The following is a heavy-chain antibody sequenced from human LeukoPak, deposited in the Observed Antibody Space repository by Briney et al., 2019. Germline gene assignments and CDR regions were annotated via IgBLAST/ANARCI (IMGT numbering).Heavy chain of an antibody. CDR3: ARALFAGAFYGMDV. CDR1: GFTFSNYG. V-gene: IGHV3-33*01. Sequence: GGSLRLSCAASGFTFSNYGIHWVRQAPGKGLEWVAIIWSDGSNKYYADSVKGRFTISRDNSKNTLFLQMNSLRAEDTAVYFCARALFAGAFYGMDVWGQGTTVTVSS. J-gene: IGHJ6*02. D-gene: IGHD3-10*01. CDR2: IWSDGSNK.